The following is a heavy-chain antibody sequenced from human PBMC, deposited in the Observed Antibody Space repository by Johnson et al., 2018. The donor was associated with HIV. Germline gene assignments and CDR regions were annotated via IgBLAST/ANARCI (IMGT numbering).Heavy chain of an antibody. V-gene: IGHV3-30*19. CDR1: GFSFSRYG. D-gene: IGHD3-10*01. CDR3: ARVHVRGIIFDAFDI. J-gene: IGHJ3*02. CDR2: ISYDGSNK. Sequence: QVQLVESGGGVVQPGRSLRISCAASGFSFSRYGMHWVRQAPGKGLEWVALISYDGSNKYCADSVKGRFTISRDNSKNTLYLQMNSLRAEDTAVYYCARVHVRGIIFDAFDILGQGTMVTVSS.